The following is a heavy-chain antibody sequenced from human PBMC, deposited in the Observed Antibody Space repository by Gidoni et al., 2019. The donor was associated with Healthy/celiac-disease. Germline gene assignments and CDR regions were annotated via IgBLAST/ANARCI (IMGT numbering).Heavy chain of an antibody. D-gene: IGHD3-10*01. CDR1: GGSFSGYY. CDR3: ARDRPILWFGELFEDY. Sequence: QVQLQQWGAGLLKPSETLSLTCAVYGGSFSGYYWSWIRQPPGKGLEWIGEIHHSGRTNYNPSLKSRVTISVDTSKNQFSLKLSSVTAADTAVYYCARDRPILWFGELFEDYWGQGTLVTVSS. CDR2: IHHSGRT. V-gene: IGHV4-34*01. J-gene: IGHJ4*02.